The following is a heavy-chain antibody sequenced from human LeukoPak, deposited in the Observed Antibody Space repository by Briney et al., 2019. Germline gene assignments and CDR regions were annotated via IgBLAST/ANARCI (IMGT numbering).Heavy chain of an antibody. Sequence: ASVKVSCKASGYTFTGYYMHWVRQAPGQGLEWMGWINPNSGGTNYAQKFQGRVTMTRDTSIGTAYMELSRLRSDDTAVYYCVRVNDYGDYVDYWGQGTLVTVSS. CDR1: GYTFTGYY. D-gene: IGHD4-17*01. CDR3: VRVNDYGDYVDY. J-gene: IGHJ4*02. CDR2: INPNSGGT. V-gene: IGHV1-2*02.